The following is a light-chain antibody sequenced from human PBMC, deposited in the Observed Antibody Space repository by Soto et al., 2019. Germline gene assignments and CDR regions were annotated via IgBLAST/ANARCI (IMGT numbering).Light chain of an antibody. V-gene: IGKV1-5*01. CDR2: DAS. Sequence: DIPMTQSPSTLPASVGDRVTITCRASQSVSTRLAWYQQKPGKAPKLLIYDASSLQTGVPSRFSGSGSGAEFTLTISSLQPDDFATYYCQQYQSYSETFGHGTKVEIK. CDR1: QSVSTR. CDR3: QQYQSYSET. J-gene: IGKJ1*01.